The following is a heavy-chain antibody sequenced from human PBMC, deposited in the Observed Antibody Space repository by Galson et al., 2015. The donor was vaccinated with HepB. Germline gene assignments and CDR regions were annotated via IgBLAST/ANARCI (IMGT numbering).Heavy chain of an antibody. Sequence: SLRLSCAASGFPFTNVWMNWVRQTPGKGLDWVGRIKTNTDGGTTDYAAPVKGRFTISRDNAKNTQYLQMNSLRAEDTAVYYCARGRPQDWYFDLWGRGTLVTVSS. CDR1: GFPFTNVW. CDR3: ARGRPQDWYFDL. J-gene: IGHJ2*01. CDR2: IKTNTDGGTT. V-gene: IGHV3-15*07.